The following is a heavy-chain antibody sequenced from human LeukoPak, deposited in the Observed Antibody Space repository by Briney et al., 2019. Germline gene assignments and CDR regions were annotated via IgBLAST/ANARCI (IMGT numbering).Heavy chain of an antibody. D-gene: IGHD2-2*01. J-gene: IGHJ3*02. V-gene: IGHV1-69*06. CDR1: GGTFSSYA. Sequence: GASVKVSFKASGGTFSSYAISWVRQAPGQGLEWMGGIIPIFGTANYAQKFQGRVTITADKSTSTAYMELSSLRSEDTAVYYCAREWDIVVDGAFDIWGQGTMVTASS. CDR3: AREWDIVVDGAFDI. CDR2: IIPIFGTA.